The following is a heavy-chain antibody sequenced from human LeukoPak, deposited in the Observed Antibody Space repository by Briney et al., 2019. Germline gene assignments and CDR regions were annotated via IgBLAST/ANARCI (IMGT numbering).Heavy chain of an antibody. CDR3: ARDSEEYDYVWGSYVGY. V-gene: IGHV1-69*04. D-gene: IGHD3-16*01. Sequence: SVKVSCKASGGTFSSYAISWVRQAPGQGLEWMGRIIPILGIANYAQKFQGRVTITADKSTSTAYMELSSLRSEDTAVYYCARDSEEYDYVWGSYVGYWGQGTLVTVSP. CDR2: IIPILGIA. J-gene: IGHJ4*02. CDR1: GGTFSSYA.